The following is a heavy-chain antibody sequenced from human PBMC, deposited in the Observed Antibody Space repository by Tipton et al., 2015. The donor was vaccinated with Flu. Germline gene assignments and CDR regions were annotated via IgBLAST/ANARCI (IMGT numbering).Heavy chain of an antibody. Sequence: QLVQSGAEVKKPGESLKISCKGSGYSFTSYWIGWVRQMPGKGLEWMGIIYPGDSDTRYSPSFQGQVTISADKSISTAYLQWSSLKASDTAMYYCASSYGYSSSWVLEYAFDIWGQGTMVTVSS. D-gene: IGHD6-6*01. V-gene: IGHV5-51*01. CDR2: IYPGDSDT. CDR3: ASSYGYSSSWVLEYAFDI. CDR1: GYSFTSYW. J-gene: IGHJ3*02.